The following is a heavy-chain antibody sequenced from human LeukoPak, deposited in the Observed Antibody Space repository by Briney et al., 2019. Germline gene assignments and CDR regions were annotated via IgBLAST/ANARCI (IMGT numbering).Heavy chain of an antibody. CDR3: ARGGNSDSDY. V-gene: IGHV4-30-2*01. CDR2: IYHSGST. CDR1: GGSISSGGYS. Sequence: SETLSLTCAVSGGSISSGGYSWSWIRQPPGKGLEWIGYIYHSGSTYYNPSFKSRVTISVDRSKNQFSLKLSSVTAADTAVYYCARGGNSDSDYWGQGTLVTVSS. D-gene: IGHD4-23*01. J-gene: IGHJ4*02.